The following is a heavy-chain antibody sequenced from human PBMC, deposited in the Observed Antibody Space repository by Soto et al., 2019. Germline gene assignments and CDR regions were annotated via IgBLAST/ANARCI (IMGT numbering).Heavy chain of an antibody. CDR2: ISYDGSNK. Sequence: GGSLRLSCAASGFTFSSYGMHWVRQAPGKGLEWVAVISYDGSNKYYADSVKGRFTISRDNSKNTLYLQMNSLRAEDTAVYYCAKDLYSSRTRFDPWGQGTLVTVSS. J-gene: IGHJ5*02. V-gene: IGHV3-30*18. D-gene: IGHD6-13*01. CDR1: GFTFSSYG. CDR3: AKDLYSSRTRFDP.